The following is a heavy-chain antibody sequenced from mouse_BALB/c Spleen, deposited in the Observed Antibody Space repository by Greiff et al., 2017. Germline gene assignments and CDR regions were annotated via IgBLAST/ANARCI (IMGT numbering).Heavy chain of an antibody. CDR3: ARGNYGSSYSY. D-gene: IGHD1-1*01. Sequence: VHVKQSGPELVKPGASVKMSCKASGYTFTSYVMEWVKQKPGQGLEWIGYINPYNDGTKYNEKFKGKATLTSDKSSSTAYMELSSLTSEDSAVYYCARGNYGSSYSYWGQGTTLTVSS. V-gene: IGHV1-14*01. J-gene: IGHJ2*01. CDR2: INPYNDGT. CDR1: GYTFTSYV.